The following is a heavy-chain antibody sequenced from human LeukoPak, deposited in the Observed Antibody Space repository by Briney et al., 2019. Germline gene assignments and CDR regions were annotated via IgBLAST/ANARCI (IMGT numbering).Heavy chain of an antibody. CDR1: GGSISSGNW. J-gene: IGHJ4*02. V-gene: IGHV3-53*01. Sequence: PSGTLSLTCAVSGGSISSGNWWSWVRQAPGKGLEWVSVIYSGGSTYYADSVKGRFTISRDNSKNTLYLQMNSLRAEDTAVYYCARALVGATGYWGQGTLVTVSS. D-gene: IGHD1-26*01. CDR2: IYSGGST. CDR3: ARALVGATGY.